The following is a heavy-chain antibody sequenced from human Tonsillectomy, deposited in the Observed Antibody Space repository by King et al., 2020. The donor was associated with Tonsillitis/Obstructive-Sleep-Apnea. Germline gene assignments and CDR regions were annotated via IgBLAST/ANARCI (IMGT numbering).Heavy chain of an antibody. CDR1: GGSVSSSSYY. CDR3: ARQKGGTGDPIDY. D-gene: IGHD7-27*01. V-gene: IGHV4-39*01. Sequence: QLQESGPRLVKPSETLSLTCSVSGGSVSSSSYYWGWIRQPPGKGLEWIGSISYSGRTYYNPSLKSRVTISEDTSKNQCSLKLNSVTAADTAVYYCARQKGGTGDPIDYWGQGTLVTVSS. J-gene: IGHJ4*02. CDR2: ISYSGRT.